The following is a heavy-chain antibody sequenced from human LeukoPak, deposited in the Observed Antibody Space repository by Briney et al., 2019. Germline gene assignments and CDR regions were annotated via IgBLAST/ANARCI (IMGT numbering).Heavy chain of an antibody. CDR2: IKDDGSQT. CDR1: GFTLGSYW. Sequence: PGGSLRLSCAASGFTLGSYWMTWVRQAPRKGLQWAAAIKDDGSQTYYVDSVKGRFTISRDNAKNSLYLQMSSLRAEDTAVYYCARTTYGNYWGQGTLVTASS. D-gene: IGHD4-17*01. J-gene: IGHJ4*02. V-gene: IGHV3-7*01. CDR3: ARTTYGNY.